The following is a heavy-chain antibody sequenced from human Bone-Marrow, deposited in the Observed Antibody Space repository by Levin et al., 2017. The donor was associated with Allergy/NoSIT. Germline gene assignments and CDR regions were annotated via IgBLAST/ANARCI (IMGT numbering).Heavy chain of an antibody. CDR2: ITGSGRTI. Sequence: GGSLRLSCTASGFTFDMYSMNWVRQAPGKGLEWVSSITGSGRTIHYADSVKGRFTISRANAKNSLYLQMNSLRAEDTATYYCTRAVPYSDSTHSIFQYWGQGSLVTVSS. J-gene: IGHJ1*01. CDR3: TRAVPYSDSTHSIFQY. CDR1: GFTFDMYS. D-gene: IGHD3-3*02. V-gene: IGHV3-48*01.